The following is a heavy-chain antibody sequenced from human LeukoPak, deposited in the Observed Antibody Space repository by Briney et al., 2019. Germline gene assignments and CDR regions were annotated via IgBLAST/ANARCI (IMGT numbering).Heavy chain of an antibody. CDR1: GFTFSSYG. V-gene: IGHV3-21*01. CDR3: ARDETGRFFGVVPVPMDV. J-gene: IGHJ6*03. D-gene: IGHD3-3*01. CDR2: ISSSSSYI. Sequence: GGSLRLSCAASGFTFSSYGMNWVRQAPGKGLEWVSSISSSSSYIYYAHSVKGRFTISRDNAKNSLYLQMNSLRAEDTAVYYCARDETGRFFGVVPVPMDVWGKGTTVTVSS.